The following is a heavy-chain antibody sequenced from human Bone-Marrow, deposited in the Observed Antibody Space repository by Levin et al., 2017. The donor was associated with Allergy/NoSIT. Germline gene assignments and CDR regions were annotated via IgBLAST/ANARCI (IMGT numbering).Heavy chain of an antibody. CDR3: ASGTSGSLKGDFDY. Sequence: GGSLRLSCAASGFTFSSYAMHWVRQAPGKGLEWVAVISYDGSNKYYADSVKGRFTISRDNSKNTLYLQMNSLRAEDTAVYYCASGTSGSLKGDFDYWGQGTLVTVSS. CDR2: ISYDGSNK. CDR1: GFTFSSYA. J-gene: IGHJ4*02. D-gene: IGHD1-26*01. V-gene: IGHV3-30-3*01.